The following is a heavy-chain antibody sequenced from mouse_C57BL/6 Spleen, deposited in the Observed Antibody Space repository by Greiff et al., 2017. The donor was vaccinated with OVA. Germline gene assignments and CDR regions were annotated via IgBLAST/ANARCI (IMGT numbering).Heavy chain of an antibody. CDR2: IYPGDGDT. J-gene: IGHJ2*01. CDR3: ARSYFDN. V-gene: IGHV1-82*01. CDR1: GYAFSSSW. Sequence: QVQLQQSGPELVKPGASVKISCKASGYAFSSSWMNWVKQRPGKGLEWIGRIYPGDGDTNYNGKFKGKATLTADKSSSTAYMQLSSLTSEDSAVYFCARSYFDNWGQGTTLTVSS.